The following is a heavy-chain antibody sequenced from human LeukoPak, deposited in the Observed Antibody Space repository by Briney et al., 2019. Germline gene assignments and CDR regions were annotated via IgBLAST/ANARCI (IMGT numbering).Heavy chain of an antibody. Sequence: GGSLRLSCAASGFTFSTYWMAWVRQAPGKGLEWVANIKGGESARHQADSVKGRFTISRDNAQNLVYLQMNSLRGEDTAVYYCARDVVGSLDYWGQGILVTVSS. D-gene: IGHD1-26*01. CDR3: ARDVVGSLDY. CDR2: IKGGESAR. CDR1: GFTFSTYW. J-gene: IGHJ4*02. V-gene: IGHV3-7*01.